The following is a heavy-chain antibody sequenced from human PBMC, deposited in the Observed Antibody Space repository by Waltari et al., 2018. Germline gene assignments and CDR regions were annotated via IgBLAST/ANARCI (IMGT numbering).Heavy chain of an antibody. CDR3: TRDRGVPGIPHFDS. J-gene: IGHJ4*02. Sequence: EVQLVESGGGLVQPGRSLRLSCTASGFTFGDYVLNWVRQAPGKGLEWVGFIRSTAYGGTTEYAASVKGRFTFSRDDSKSIAYLQMDSLKTEDTGVYFCTRDRGVPGIPHFDSWGQGTLVTVSS. CDR1: GFTFGDYV. V-gene: IGHV3-49*04. CDR2: IRSTAYGGTT.